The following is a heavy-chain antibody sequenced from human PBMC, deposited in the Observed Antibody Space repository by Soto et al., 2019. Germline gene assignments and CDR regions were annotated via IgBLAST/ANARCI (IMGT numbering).Heavy chain of an antibody. CDR3: AMGDKGGFDL. CDR2: IHSDGSST. J-gene: IGHJ3*01. CDR1: GFTFNYYW. D-gene: IGHD2-21*02. Sequence: EVQLVESEGGLVQRGGSLRLSCAASGFTFNYYWMHWVRQAPGQGLVWVSHIHSDGSSTTYADSVKGRFTISRDNAKNTLYLQMNSLRAEDTAVYYCAMGDKGGFDLWGQGTTVTVSS. V-gene: IGHV3-74*01.